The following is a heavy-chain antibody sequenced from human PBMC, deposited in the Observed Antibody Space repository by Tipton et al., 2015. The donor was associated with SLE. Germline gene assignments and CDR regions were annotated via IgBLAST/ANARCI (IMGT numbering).Heavy chain of an antibody. Sequence: RSLRLSCAASGFTFDDYAMHWVRQTPGKGLEWVSGISWQSGTKGYGESVKGRFIISRDNAKNSLYLQMNSLRVEDTALYYCAKDLSDSHRRYSGTSNDAFDIWGQGTMVTVSS. CDR1: GFTFDDYA. CDR2: ISWQSGTK. D-gene: IGHD1-26*01. V-gene: IGHV3-9*01. J-gene: IGHJ3*02. CDR3: AKDLSDSHRRYSGTSNDAFDI.